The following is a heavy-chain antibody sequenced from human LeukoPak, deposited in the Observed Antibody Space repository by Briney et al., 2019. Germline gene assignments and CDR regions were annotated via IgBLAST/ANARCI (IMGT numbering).Heavy chain of an antibody. CDR1: GFTFSSYA. Sequence: GGSLRLSCAASGFTFSSYAMSWVRQAPGKGLEWVSAISGSGGSTYYADSVKGRFTISRDNAKNSLYLQMNSLRAEDTAVYYCVGSHDFWSGSGYWGQGTLVTVSS. CDR2: ISGSGGST. D-gene: IGHD3-3*01. J-gene: IGHJ4*02. CDR3: VGSHDFWSGSGY. V-gene: IGHV3-23*01.